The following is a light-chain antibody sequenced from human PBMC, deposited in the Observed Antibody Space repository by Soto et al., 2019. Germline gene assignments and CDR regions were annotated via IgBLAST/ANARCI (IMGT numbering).Light chain of an antibody. Sequence: ALQMTQSPSSLSASVGDRVTITCRASQAIGDDLGWYQQKPGKAPKLLIFSASTLQDGVPSRFSGSGSGTHFTLTISSLQPEDLATYFCLQDHNYPLTFGGGTKVEIK. J-gene: IGKJ4*01. CDR2: SAS. V-gene: IGKV1-6*01. CDR3: LQDHNYPLT. CDR1: QAIGDD.